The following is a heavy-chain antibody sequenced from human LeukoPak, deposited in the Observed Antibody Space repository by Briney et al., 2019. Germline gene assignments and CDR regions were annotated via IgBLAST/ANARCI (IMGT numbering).Heavy chain of an antibody. D-gene: IGHD3-22*01. V-gene: IGHV3-48*03. J-gene: IGHJ3*02. CDR2: ISSGGSTI. Sequence: GGSLRLSCAASEFTFSSYEMNWVRQAPGKGLEWVSYISSGGSTIYYADSVKGRFTVSRDNAKKSLYLQMNSLRAEDTAIYYCATYYYDSSAQRGDDAFDIWGQGTMVTVSS. CDR3: ATYYYDSSAQRGDDAFDI. CDR1: EFTFSSYE.